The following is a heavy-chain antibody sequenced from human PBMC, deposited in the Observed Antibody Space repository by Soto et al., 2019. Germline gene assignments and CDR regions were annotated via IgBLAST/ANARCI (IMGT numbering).Heavy chain of an antibody. CDR1: GFTFSDYY. Sequence: PGGSLRLCCAASGFTFSDYYMSGIRQDPGKGLEWVSYISSSGSTIYYADSVKGRFTISRDNAKNSLYLQMNSLRAEDTAVYYCARVCPYDFWSGYVRGSLYMDVWGKGTTVTVSS. CDR3: ARVCPYDFWSGYVRGSLYMDV. V-gene: IGHV3-11*01. CDR2: ISSSGSTI. J-gene: IGHJ6*03. D-gene: IGHD3-3*01.